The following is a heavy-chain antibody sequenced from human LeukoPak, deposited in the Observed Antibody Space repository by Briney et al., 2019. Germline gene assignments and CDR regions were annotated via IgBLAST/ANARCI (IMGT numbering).Heavy chain of an antibody. Sequence: PGGSLRLSCAASGFTFSSYAMHWVRQAPGKGLEWVAVISYDGGNKYYADSVKGRFTISRDNSKNTLYLQMNSLRAEDTAVYYCARGAAAVLYRFDYWGQGTLVTVSS. CDR1: GFTFSSYA. J-gene: IGHJ4*02. CDR3: ARGAAAVLYRFDY. CDR2: ISYDGGNK. D-gene: IGHD6-13*01. V-gene: IGHV3-30-3*01.